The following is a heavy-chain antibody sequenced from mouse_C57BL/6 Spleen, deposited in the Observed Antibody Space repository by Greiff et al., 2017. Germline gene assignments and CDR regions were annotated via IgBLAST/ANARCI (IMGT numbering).Heavy chain of an antibody. CDR1: GFSLTSYA. D-gene: IGHD1-1*01. CDR2: IWPGGGT. CDR3: ARRYYGSSYDAMDY. J-gene: IGHJ4*01. V-gene: IGHV2-9-1*01. Sequence: QVQLKESGPGLVAPSQSLSITCTVSGFSLTSYAISWVRQPPGKGLEWLGVIWPGGGTHYNSALKSRLSISKDNSKSQVFLKMNSLQTDDTARYYCARRYYGSSYDAMDYWGQGTSVTVSS.